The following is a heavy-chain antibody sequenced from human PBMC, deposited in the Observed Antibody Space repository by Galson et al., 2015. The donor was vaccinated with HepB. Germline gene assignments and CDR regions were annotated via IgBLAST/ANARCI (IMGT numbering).Heavy chain of an antibody. V-gene: IGHV3-23*01. CDR2: ISGSGGST. Sequence: SLRLSCAASGFIFNNYAMSWVRQAPGKGLEWVSTISGSGGSTHYADSVKGRFTLSRDNSKNTVYPQMNSLRAEDTALYYCAKGWVPATLIDSWGQGTLITVSS. D-gene: IGHD1-26*01. J-gene: IGHJ4*02. CDR1: GFIFNNYA. CDR3: AKGWVPATLIDS.